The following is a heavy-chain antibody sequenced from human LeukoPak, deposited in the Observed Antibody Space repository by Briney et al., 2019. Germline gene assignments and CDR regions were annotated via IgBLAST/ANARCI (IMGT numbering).Heavy chain of an antibody. V-gene: IGHV3-23*01. CDR3: ARDPGYYYDSSGYYQP. CDR1: GFTFSNYA. Sequence: GGSLRLSCAASGFTFSNYAMTWVRQAPGKGLEWVSAISGSATGTDYADSVKGRFTISRDNSKNTLYLQMSSLRAEDTAVYYCARDPGYYYDSSGYYQPWGQGTLVTVSS. D-gene: IGHD3-22*01. CDR2: ISGSATGT. J-gene: IGHJ5*02.